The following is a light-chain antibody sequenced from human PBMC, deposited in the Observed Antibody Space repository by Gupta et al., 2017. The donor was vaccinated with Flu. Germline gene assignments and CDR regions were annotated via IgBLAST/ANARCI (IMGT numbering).Light chain of an antibody. V-gene: IGKV1-8*01. J-gene: IGKJ1*01. CDR3: QQYYNNWWT. CDR2: ATS. Sequence: AIHMTQSPSSVSASTGDRITITCRASQGISTYLACYQQKPGNAPKLLVYATSTLQSGVPSRFSGSGSGTNFTLTIDCLQSEDFATYYCQQYYNNWWTFGQGTRVELK. CDR1: QGISTY.